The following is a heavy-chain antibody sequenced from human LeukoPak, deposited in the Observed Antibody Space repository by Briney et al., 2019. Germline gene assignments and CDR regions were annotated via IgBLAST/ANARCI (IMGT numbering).Heavy chain of an antibody. Sequence: ASVKVSCKASGYTFTGYYMHWVRQAPGQGLEWMGWINPNSGGTNYAQKFQGRVTMTRDTSISTAYMELSRLRSDDTAVYYCARSLPRYYYGSGSYINWFDPWGQGTLVTVSS. CDR3: ARSLPRYYYGSGSYINWFDP. CDR1: GYTFTGYY. V-gene: IGHV1-2*02. CDR2: INPNSGGT. D-gene: IGHD3-10*01. J-gene: IGHJ5*02.